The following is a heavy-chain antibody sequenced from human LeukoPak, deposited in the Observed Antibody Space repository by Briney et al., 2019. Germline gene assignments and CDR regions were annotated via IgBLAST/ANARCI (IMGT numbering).Heavy chain of an antibody. CDR2: IIPIFGTA. V-gene: IGHV1-69*05. D-gene: IGHD2-2*01. CDR3: ARGDVVVPAGREGYFDY. J-gene: IGHJ4*02. CDR1: GGTFSSYA. Sequence: ASVKVSCKASGGTFSSYAISWVRQAPGQGLEWMRGIIPIFGTANYAQKFQGRVTITTDESTSTAYMELSSLRSEDTAVYYCARGDVVVPAGREGYFDYWGQGTLVTVSS.